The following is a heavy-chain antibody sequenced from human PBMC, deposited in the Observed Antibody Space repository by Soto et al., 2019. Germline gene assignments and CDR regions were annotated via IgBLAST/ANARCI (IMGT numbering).Heavy chain of an antibody. CDR2: ISAYSGNT. CDR1: GYTFTTYG. J-gene: IGHJ4*01. CDR3: ARVVKAGDYGDYGRYYFDY. V-gene: IGHV1-18*04. Sequence: ASVKVSCKASGYTFTTYGITWVRQAPGQGLEWMGWISAYSGNTNYAQKLQGRLTVTTDTSTNTAYMDLRSLRSDDTAVYYCARVVKAGDYGDYGRYYFDYRGHETRVTVSS. D-gene: IGHD4-17*01.